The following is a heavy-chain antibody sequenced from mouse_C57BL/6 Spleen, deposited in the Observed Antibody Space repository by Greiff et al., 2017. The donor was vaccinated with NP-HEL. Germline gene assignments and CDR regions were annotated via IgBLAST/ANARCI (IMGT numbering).Heavy chain of an antibody. CDR1: GYAFSSSW. J-gene: IGHJ3*01. V-gene: IGHV1-82*01. CDR2: IYPGAGAT. D-gene: IGHD2-4*01. CDR3: ARDDYAWFAY. Sequence: VQLQESGPELVKPGASVKISCKASGYAFSSSWMNWVKQRPGKGLEWIGRIYPGAGATTYNGKFKGKATLTADKSSSTAYMQLSSLTSEDSAVYFCARDDYAWFAYWGQGTLVTVSA.